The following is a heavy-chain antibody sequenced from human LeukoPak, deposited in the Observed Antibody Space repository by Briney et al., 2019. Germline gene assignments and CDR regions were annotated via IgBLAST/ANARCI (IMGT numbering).Heavy chain of an antibody. V-gene: IGHV4-34*01. J-gene: IGHJ6*04. CDR3: ARGLCGHTKQWLVSYYYYYGMDV. D-gene: IGHD6-19*01. CDR2: INHSGST. CDR1: GGSFGGYY. Sequence: SETLSLTCAVYGGSFGGYYWSWIRQPPGKGLEWIGEINHSGSTNYNPSLKSRVTISVDTSRNQFSLKLSSVTAADTAVYYCARGLCGHTKQWLVSYYYYYGMDVWGKGTTVTVSS.